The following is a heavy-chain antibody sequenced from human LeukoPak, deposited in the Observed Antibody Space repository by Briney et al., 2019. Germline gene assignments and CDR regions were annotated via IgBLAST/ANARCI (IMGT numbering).Heavy chain of an antibody. CDR1: GGSISSYY. CDR3: AREVLHRWEKAGYWFDP. V-gene: IGHV4-4*07. CDR2: IYTSGST. J-gene: IGHJ5*02. Sequence: SETLSLTCTVSGGSISSYYWSWIRQPAGKGLEWIGRIYTSGSTNYNPSLKSRVTMSVDTSKNQFSLKLRSVTAADTAVYYCAREVLHRWEKAGYWFDPWGQGTLVTVSS. D-gene: IGHD1-26*01.